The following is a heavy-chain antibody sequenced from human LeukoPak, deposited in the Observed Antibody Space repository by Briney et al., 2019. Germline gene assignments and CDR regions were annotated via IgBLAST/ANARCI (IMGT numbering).Heavy chain of an antibody. CDR2: IYTYGSP. CDR1: GGSISSGSYY. J-gene: IGHJ6*03. V-gene: IGHV4-61*02. D-gene: IGHD3-16*01. Sequence: SQTLSLTCTVSGGSISSGSYYWSWIRQPAGKGLEWIGRIYTYGSPNYNPSLKSRVTISVDTSKNQFSLKLTSVTAADTAVYFCARAPGGRRAYYMDVWGKGTTVTISS. CDR3: ARAPGGRRAYYMDV.